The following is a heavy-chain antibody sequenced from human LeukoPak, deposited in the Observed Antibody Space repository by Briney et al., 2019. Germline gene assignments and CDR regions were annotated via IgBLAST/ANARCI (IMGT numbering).Heavy chain of an antibody. CDR1: GGTFSSYA. D-gene: IGHD6-19*01. Sequence: ASVKVSCKASGGTFSSYAISWVRQAPGQGLERMGGIIPIFGTANYAQKFQGRVTITADESTSTAYMELSSLRSEDTAVYYCAGKSGSSGWYSLDYWGQGTLVTVSS. V-gene: IGHV1-69*13. CDR3: AGKSGSSGWYSLDY. CDR2: IIPIFGTA. J-gene: IGHJ4*02.